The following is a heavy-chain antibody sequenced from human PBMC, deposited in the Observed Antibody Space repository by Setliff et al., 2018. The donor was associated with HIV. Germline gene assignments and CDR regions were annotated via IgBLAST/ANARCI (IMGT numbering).Heavy chain of an antibody. D-gene: IGHD3-10*01. CDR2: ISGYNGNT. J-gene: IGHJ3*02. V-gene: IGHV1-18*01. Sequence: GASVKVSCKASGYTFSSYGISWVRQAPGQGLEWMGWISGYNGNTNYAQKLQGRVTMTTDTSTSTAYMELRSLRSVDTAVYYCARDRGEVAMVRGAHDAFDIWGQGTMVTVSS. CDR3: ARDRGEVAMVRGAHDAFDI. CDR1: GYTFSSYG.